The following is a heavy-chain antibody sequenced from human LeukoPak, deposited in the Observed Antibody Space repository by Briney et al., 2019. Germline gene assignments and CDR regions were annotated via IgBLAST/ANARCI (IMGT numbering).Heavy chain of an antibody. CDR1: GFTFSSYA. CDR2: ISGSGGST. D-gene: IGHD3-16*01. V-gene: IGHV3-23*01. CDR3: AKDWGDLSFYFDY. Sequence: PGASLRLSCAASGFTFSSYAMSWVRQAPGKGLEWVSAISGSGGSTYYADSVKGRFTISRDNSKNTLYLQMNSLRAEDTAVYYRAKDWGDLSFYFDYWGQGTLVTVSS. J-gene: IGHJ4*02.